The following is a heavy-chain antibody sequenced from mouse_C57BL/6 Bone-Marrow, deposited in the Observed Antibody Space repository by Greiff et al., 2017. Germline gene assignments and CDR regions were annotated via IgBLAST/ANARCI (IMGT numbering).Heavy chain of an antibody. V-gene: IGHV1-69*01. CDR2: IDPSDSYT. Sequence: QVQLQQPGAELVMPGASVKLSCKASGYTFTSYWMHWVKQRPGQGLEWIGEIDPSDSYTNYNQKLKGKSTLTVDKSSSTAYMQLSSLTSEDSAVYYCARGGYYVEYWGQGTTLTVSS. CDR3: ARGGYYVEY. CDR1: GYTFTSYW. J-gene: IGHJ2*01.